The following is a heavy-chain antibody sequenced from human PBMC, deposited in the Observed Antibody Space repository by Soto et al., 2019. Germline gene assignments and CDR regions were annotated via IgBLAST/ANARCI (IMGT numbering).Heavy chain of an antibody. Sequence: QVQLVESGGGLVKPGGALRLSCGASGVSFSDYHMTLVRQAPGKGLERLSWITRDARTKFYADSVKGRFTISRDNANEVVYLQMNSLTVEDTAVYYCARESEIGEPFDFWGQGTLVTVSS. CDR3: ARESEIGEPFDF. J-gene: IGHJ4*02. CDR1: GVSFSDYH. V-gene: IGHV3-11*01. CDR2: ITRDARTK. D-gene: IGHD3-16*01.